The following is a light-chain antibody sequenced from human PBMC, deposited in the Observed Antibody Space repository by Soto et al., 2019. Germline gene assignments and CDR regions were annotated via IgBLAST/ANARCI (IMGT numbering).Light chain of an antibody. CDR1: QSVSSN. J-gene: IGKJ5*01. Sequence: EIVMTQSPATLSVSPGERATLSCRASQSVSSNLAWYQQKPGQAPRLLIYGASTRATDVPARFSGSGSGTEFILTISSLQSEDFAVYYCQQYNNWPPITFGQGTRLEIK. CDR3: QQYNNWPPIT. V-gene: IGKV3-15*01. CDR2: GAS.